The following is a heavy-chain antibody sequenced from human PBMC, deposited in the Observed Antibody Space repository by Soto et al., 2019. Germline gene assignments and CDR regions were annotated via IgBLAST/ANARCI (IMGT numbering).Heavy chain of an antibody. Sequence: QVQLVQSGAEVKKPESSVKVSCKAPGGTFRTYAISWVRQAPGQGLEWMGGIIPMFGTANYAQRFQDRVTITADESTNTVYMELSSLRSEDTAVYFCASGILLGLRRISNGYSGWGQGTLGTVTS. CDR2: IIPMFGTA. CDR1: GGTFRTYA. V-gene: IGHV1-69*12. CDR3: ASGILLGLRRISNGYSG. D-gene: IGHD5-12*01. J-gene: IGHJ4*02.